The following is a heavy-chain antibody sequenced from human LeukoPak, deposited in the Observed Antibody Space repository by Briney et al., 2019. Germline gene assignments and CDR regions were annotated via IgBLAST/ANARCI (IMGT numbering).Heavy chain of an antibody. J-gene: IGHJ4*02. CDR3: ARRAGAYSHPYDY. V-gene: IGHV3-53*01. D-gene: IGHD4/OR15-4a*01. Sequence: PGGSLRLSCVASGFTVSSNYMSWVRQTPGKGLEWVSFIYSGSTHYSDSVKGRFTISRDNSKNTLYLQMNSLRAEDTAVYYCARRAGAYSHPYDYWGQGTLVTVSS. CDR2: IYSGST. CDR1: GFTVSSNY.